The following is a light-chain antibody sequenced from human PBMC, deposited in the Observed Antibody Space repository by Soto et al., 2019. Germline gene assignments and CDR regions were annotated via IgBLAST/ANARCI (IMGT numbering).Light chain of an antibody. CDR2: DVS. CDR3: SSYTSSSTFVV. J-gene: IGLJ2*01. CDR1: SSDVGGYNY. V-gene: IGLV2-14*01. Sequence: QYVLTQPASVSGSPGQSITISCTGTSSDVGGYNYVSWYQQHPGKAPKLMIYDVSNRPSGVSNRFSGSKSGNTASLTISGLQAEGEADYYCSSYTSSSTFVVFGGGTKVTVL.